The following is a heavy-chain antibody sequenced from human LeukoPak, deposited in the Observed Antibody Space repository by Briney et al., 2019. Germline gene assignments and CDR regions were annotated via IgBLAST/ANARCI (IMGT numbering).Heavy chain of an antibody. D-gene: IGHD3-3*01. V-gene: IGHV3-48*01. CDR1: GLSFRFQS. Sequence: GGSLRLSCAASGLSFRFQSLSWVRQAPGKGLEWLSYISSDGSSTSYADSVKGRFTISRDDAKSSLFLQMNSLRVEDTAIYYCASADDSSSGSKRGIEHSGQGSLVTVSS. CDR2: ISSDGSST. J-gene: IGHJ1*01. CDR3: ASADDSSSGSKRGIEH.